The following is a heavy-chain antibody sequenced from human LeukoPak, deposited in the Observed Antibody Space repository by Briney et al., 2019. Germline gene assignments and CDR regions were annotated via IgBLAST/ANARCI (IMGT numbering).Heavy chain of an antibody. CDR2: LYPGGDRA. CDR3: ASEVPRTSRFDH. Sequence: ASVKVSCKASGLTLTTIYMHWVRQAPGQGLEWMALLYPGGDRAIYAQRFQGRLTLTRDTSTNTVYMEVSSLASEDTAVYYCASEVPRTSRFDHWGQGTLVTVSS. V-gene: IGHV1-46*01. CDR1: GLTLTTIY. J-gene: IGHJ4*02. D-gene: IGHD2-8*01.